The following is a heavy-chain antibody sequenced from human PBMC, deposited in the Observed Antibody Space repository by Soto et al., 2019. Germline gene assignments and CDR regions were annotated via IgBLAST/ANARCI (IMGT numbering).Heavy chain of an antibody. CDR1: GGSISSGGYY. Sequence: PSETLSLTCTVSGGSISSGGYYWSWIRQHPGKGLEWIGYIYYSGSTYYNPSLKSRVTISVDTSKNQFSLKLSSVTAADTAVYYCARVSSGYYDNWFDPWGQGTLVTVSS. J-gene: IGHJ5*02. CDR2: IYYSGST. D-gene: IGHD3-22*01. CDR3: ARVSSGYYDNWFDP. V-gene: IGHV4-31*03.